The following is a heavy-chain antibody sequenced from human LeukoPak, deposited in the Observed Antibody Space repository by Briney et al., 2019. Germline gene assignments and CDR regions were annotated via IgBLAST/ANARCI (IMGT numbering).Heavy chain of an antibody. Sequence: SETLSLTCTVSGDSISTYYWSWIRQPPGKGLEWIGYIYYRVTSDYNPSLKSRVTMSVDMSTRQISLKLSSVTAADTAVYYCAGKEVAAAFDYWGQGTLVTVSS. V-gene: IGHV4-59*01. J-gene: IGHJ4*02. CDR3: AGKEVAAAFDY. CDR1: GDSISTYY. CDR2: IYYRVTS. D-gene: IGHD6-13*01.